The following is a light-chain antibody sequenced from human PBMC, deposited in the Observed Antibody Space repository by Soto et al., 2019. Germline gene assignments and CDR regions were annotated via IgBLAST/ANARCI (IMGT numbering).Light chain of an antibody. J-gene: IGKJ4*01. CDR3: QQSYSTPLT. V-gene: IGKV1-39*01. Sequence: DIHMTQSPSSLSASLGDRVTITSRATQNISNYLNWYQQKPGKAPQVLIYAASSLQSGVPSRFSGSGSGTDFTLTISSLHPEDFATYYCQQSYSTPLTFGGGTRW. CDR1: QNISNY. CDR2: AAS.